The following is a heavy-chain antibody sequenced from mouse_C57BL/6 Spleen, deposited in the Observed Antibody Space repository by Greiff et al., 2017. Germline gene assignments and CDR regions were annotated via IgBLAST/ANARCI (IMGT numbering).Heavy chain of an antibody. CDR3: ARKAAQATDYFDY. D-gene: IGHD3-2*02. CDR2: IDPSDSYT. CDR1: GYTFTSYW. Sequence: QVQLQQPGAELVMPGASVKLSCKASGYTFTSYWMHWVKQRPGQGLEWIGEIDPSDSYTNYNQKFKGKSTLTVDKSSSTAYMQLSSLTSEDSAVYYCARKAAQATDYFDYWGQGTTLTVSS. J-gene: IGHJ2*01. V-gene: IGHV1-69*01.